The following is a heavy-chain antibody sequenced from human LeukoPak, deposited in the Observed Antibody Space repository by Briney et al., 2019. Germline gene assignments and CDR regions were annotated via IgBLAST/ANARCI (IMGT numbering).Heavy chain of an antibody. D-gene: IGHD6-19*01. J-gene: IGHJ6*02. CDR1: GGTFSSYA. CDR2: IIPILGIA. CDR3: ARLAQWLSIYGMDV. V-gene: IGHV1-69*04. Sequence: GSSVKVSCKASGGTFSSYAISWVRQPPGQGLEWMGRIIPILGIANYAQKFQGRVTITADKSTSTAYMELSSLRSEDTAVYYCARLAQWLSIYGMDVWGQGTTVTVSS.